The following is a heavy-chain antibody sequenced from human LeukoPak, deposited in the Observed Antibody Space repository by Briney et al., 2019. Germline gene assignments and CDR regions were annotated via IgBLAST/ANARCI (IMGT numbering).Heavy chain of an antibody. J-gene: IGHJ4*02. D-gene: IGHD5-18*01. Sequence: SETLSLTCAVYGGSFSGYYWSWIRQPPGKGLEWIGEINHSGSTNYNPSLKSRVTISVDTSKNQFPLKLSSVTAADTAVYYCARGRGLYSYGSYYFDYWGQGTLVTVSS. CDR2: INHSGST. CDR1: GGSFSGYY. CDR3: ARGRGLYSYGSYYFDY. V-gene: IGHV4-34*01.